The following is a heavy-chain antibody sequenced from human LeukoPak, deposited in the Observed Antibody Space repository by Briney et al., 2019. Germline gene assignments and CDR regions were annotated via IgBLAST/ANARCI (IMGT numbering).Heavy chain of an antibody. CDR1: GYTFTGYY. V-gene: IGHV1-2*02. CDR2: INPNSGGT. D-gene: IGHD2-2*01. Sequence: ASVKVSCKASGYTFTGYYMDWVRQAPGQGLEWMGWINPNSGGTNYAQKFQGRVTMTRDTSISTVYMDLSSLRSEDTAAYYCARGPGFGIVVVPAAPYYYYYGMDVWGQGTTVTVSS. J-gene: IGHJ6*02. CDR3: ARGPGFGIVVVPAAPYYYYYGMDV.